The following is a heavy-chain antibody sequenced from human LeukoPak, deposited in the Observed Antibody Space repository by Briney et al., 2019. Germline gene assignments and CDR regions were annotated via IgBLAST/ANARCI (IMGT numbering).Heavy chain of an antibody. Sequence: KTSETLSLTCTVSGGSISSSSYYWGWIRQPPGKGLEWIGSIYCSGSTYYNPSLKSRVTISVDTSKNQFSLKLSSVTAADTAVYYCASTPYCSSTSCRFDYWGQGTLVTVSS. CDR2: IYCSGST. J-gene: IGHJ4*02. V-gene: IGHV4-39*01. CDR1: GGSISSSSYY. CDR3: ASTPYCSSTSCRFDY. D-gene: IGHD2-2*01.